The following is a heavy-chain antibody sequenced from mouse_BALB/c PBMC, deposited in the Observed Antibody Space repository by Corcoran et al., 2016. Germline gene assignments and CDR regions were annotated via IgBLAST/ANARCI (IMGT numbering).Heavy chain of an antibody. J-gene: IGHJ3*01. CDR2: INTYTGEP. CDR1: GYTFTNYG. V-gene: IGHV9-1*02. CDR3: ATDGYAFAY. D-gene: IGHD1-2*01. Sequence: QIQLVQSGPELKKPGETVKISCKASGYTFTNYGMNWVKQAPGKGLKLMGWINTYTGEPTYTDDFKGRFAFSLETSASTAYLQINNLKNEDMATYFCATDGYAFAYWGQGTLVTVSA.